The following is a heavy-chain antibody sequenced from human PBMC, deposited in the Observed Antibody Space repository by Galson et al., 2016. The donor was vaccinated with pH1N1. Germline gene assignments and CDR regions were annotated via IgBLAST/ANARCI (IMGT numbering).Heavy chain of an antibody. Sequence: TLSLTCTVSGDSISSGGYYWNWIRQPAGKGLEWIGRIYSSGRTNYNPSLKTRVTMSVDTSKNQFSLKLRSVTAADTAVYFCARDRAPASFAWLSYFVSRGQGTLGTVSS. CDR1: GDSISSGGYY. D-gene: IGHD3-9*01. V-gene: IGHV4-61*02. CDR2: IYSSGRT. CDR3: ARDRAPASFAWLSYFVS. J-gene: IGHJ4*01.